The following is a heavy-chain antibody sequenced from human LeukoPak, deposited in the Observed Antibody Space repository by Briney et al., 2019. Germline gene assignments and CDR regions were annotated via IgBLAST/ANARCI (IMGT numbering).Heavy chain of an antibody. CDR1: GYTFTGYY. Sequence: GASVKVSCKASGYTFTGYYMHWVRQAPGQGLEWMGWINPNSGGTNYAQKFQGRVTMTRDTSISTAYMEPSRLRSDDTAVYYCARDRIQLWLFDSNWYFDLWGRGTLVTVSS. CDR3: ARDRIQLWLFDSNWYFDL. D-gene: IGHD5-18*01. J-gene: IGHJ2*01. CDR2: INPNSGGT. V-gene: IGHV1-2*02.